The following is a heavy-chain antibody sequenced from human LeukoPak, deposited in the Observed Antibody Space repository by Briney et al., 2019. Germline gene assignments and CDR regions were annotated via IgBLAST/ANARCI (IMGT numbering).Heavy chain of an antibody. D-gene: IGHD6-13*01. CDR1: GFTFSSYG. V-gene: IGHV3-30*18. CDR2: ISYDGSNK. Sequence: PGGSLRLSCAASGFTFSSYGMHWVRQAPGKGLEWVAVISYDGSNKYYADSVKGRFTISRDNSKNTLYLQMNSLRAEDTAVYYCAKDPGYSSSWFYYGMDVWGQGPRSPSP. CDR3: AKDPGYSSSWFYYGMDV. J-gene: IGHJ6*02.